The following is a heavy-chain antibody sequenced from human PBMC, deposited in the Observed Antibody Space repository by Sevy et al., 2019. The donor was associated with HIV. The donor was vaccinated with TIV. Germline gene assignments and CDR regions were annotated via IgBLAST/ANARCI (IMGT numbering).Heavy chain of an antibody. D-gene: IGHD3-10*01. Sequence: ASVKVSCKVSGYTLTELSMHWVRQAPGKGLEWMGGFDPEDGETIYAQKFQGRVTMTEDTSTDTAYMELSSLSSGDTAVYYCATSSYGSGSYRFSNWFDPWGQGTLVTVSS. V-gene: IGHV1-24*01. CDR2: FDPEDGET. CDR1: GYTLTELS. J-gene: IGHJ5*02. CDR3: ATSSYGSGSYRFSNWFDP.